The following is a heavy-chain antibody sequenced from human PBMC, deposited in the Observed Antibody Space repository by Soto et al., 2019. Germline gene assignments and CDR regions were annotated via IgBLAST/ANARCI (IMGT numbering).Heavy chain of an antibody. J-gene: IGHJ6*03. CDR1: GYTFTSYA. CDR3: ARDLETGTTPDYYYYYMDV. CDR2: INAGNGNT. Sequence: ASVKVSCKASGYTFTSYAMHWVRQAPRQRLEWMGWINAGNGNTKYSQKFQGRVTITRDTSASTAYMELSSLRSEDTAVYYCARDLETGTTPDYYYYYMDVWGKGTTVTVSS. V-gene: IGHV1-3*01. D-gene: IGHD1-1*01.